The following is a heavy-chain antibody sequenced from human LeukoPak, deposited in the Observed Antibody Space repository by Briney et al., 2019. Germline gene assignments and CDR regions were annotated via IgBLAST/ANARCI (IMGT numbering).Heavy chain of an antibody. CDR2: ISSSGSTI. J-gene: IGHJ6*02. CDR3: ARNLVSSGNYYGMDV. CDR1: GFTFSDYY. Sequence: GGSLRLSCAASGFTFSDYYMSWIRQAPGKGLEWVSYISSSGSTIYYADSVKGRLTISRDNAKNSLYLQMNSLRAEDTAVYYCARNLVSSGNYYGMDVWGQGTTVTVSS. D-gene: IGHD6-19*01. V-gene: IGHV3-11*01.